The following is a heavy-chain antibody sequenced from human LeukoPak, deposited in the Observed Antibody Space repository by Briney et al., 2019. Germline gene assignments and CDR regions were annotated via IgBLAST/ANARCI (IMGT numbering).Heavy chain of an antibody. Sequence: SETLSLTCTVPGGSISRYYWSWIRQPPGKGQVWIGYVYYSGSTNYNPSLKSRVTISLDTSKNQFSLKLSSVTAADTAVYYCARGGLTYDSSLDYWGQGTLVTVSS. CDR1: GGSISRYY. D-gene: IGHD3-22*01. CDR2: VYYSGST. CDR3: ARGGLTYDSSLDY. J-gene: IGHJ4*02. V-gene: IGHV4-59*01.